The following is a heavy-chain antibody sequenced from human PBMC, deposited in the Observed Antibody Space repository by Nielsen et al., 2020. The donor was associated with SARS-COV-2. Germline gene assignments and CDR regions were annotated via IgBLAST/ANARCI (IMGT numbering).Heavy chain of an antibody. D-gene: IGHD1-26*01. CDR1: GFTFSSYA. J-gene: IGHJ4*02. CDR2: ISGGGGST. CDR3: AKDVGGGSYLYFDY. V-gene: IGHV3-23*01. Sequence: GESLKISCAASGFTFSSYAMSWVRQAPGKGLEWVSAISGGGGSTYYADSVKGRFTISRDNSKNTLYLQMNSLRAEDTAVYYCAKDVGGGSYLYFDYWGQGTLVTVSS.